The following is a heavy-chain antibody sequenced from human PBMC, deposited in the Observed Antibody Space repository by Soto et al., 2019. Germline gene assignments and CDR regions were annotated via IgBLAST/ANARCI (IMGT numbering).Heavy chain of an antibody. CDR1: GFTFSNYA. Sequence: ELQLLESGGGLVQPGGSLRLSCAASGFTFSNYAITWVRQAPGKGLEWVSVITGSGGGTYFVDSVKGRFTISRDNSKHSVYLQMNSLRAEDTAVYYCAKRPLTAAGFDYWGQGTLVTVSS. CDR2: ITGSGGGT. CDR3: AKRPLTAAGFDY. V-gene: IGHV3-23*01. D-gene: IGHD6-13*01. J-gene: IGHJ4*02.